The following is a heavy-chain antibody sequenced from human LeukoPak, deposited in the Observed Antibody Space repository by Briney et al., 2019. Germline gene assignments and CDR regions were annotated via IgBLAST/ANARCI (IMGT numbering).Heavy chain of an antibody. D-gene: IGHD1-1*01. CDR2: LWSDGYNK. CDR1: GFTFSSYA. Sequence: GGSLRLSCATSGFTFSSYAMPWVRQAPGKGLEWVAVLWSDGYNKYYTDSVKGRFTISRGNSKSSLYLQMNSLRVEDTAVYYCVRGGQYNLNDGDFWGQGTLVIVSS. CDR3: VRGGQYNLNDGDF. V-gene: IGHV3-33*01. J-gene: IGHJ4*02.